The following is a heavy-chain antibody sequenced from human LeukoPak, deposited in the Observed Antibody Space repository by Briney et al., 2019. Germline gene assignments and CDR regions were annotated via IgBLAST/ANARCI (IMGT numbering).Heavy chain of an antibody. D-gene: IGHD4-23*01. V-gene: IGHV3-15*01. Sequence: GGSLRLSCAAFGFTFSNAWMSWVRQAPGKGLEWVGRIKSKTDGATTDYAAPVKGRFTISRDDSKNTLYLQMNSLKTEDTAVYYCTTGGVVTVDYWGQGTLVTVSS. CDR2: IKSKTDGATT. J-gene: IGHJ4*02. CDR3: TTGGVVTVDY. CDR1: GFTFSNAW.